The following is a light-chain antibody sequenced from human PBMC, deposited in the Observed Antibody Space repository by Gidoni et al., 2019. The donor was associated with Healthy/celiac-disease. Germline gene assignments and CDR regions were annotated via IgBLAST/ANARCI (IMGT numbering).Light chain of an antibody. CDR3: QRYT. Sequence: DIQLTQSPSTLSASVGDRVTITSRSSHSISSWLAWYQQKPGKAPKLLIYKASSLESGVPSRFSGSGSGTECTLTISSLQPDDFATYYCQRYTFGQGTKLEIK. CDR1: HSISSW. V-gene: IGKV1-5*03. CDR2: KAS. J-gene: IGKJ2*01.